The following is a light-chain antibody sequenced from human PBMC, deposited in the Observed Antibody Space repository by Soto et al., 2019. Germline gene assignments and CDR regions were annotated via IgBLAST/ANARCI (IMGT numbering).Light chain of an antibody. Sequence: QSALTQPASVSGSPGQSITISCTGTSSDVGVYNHVSWYQQHPGKAPKLMIYDVSNRSSGVSNRVSASKSGNTASLTISGLQADDEADYYCSSYTTRGTVVFGGGTQLTVL. J-gene: IGLJ2*01. CDR2: DVS. V-gene: IGLV2-14*03. CDR1: SSDVGVYNH. CDR3: SSYTTRGTVV.